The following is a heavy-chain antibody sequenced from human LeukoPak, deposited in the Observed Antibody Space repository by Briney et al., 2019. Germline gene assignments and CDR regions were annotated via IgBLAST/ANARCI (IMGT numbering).Heavy chain of an antibody. D-gene: IGHD1-1*01. Sequence: PSETLSLTCSVSGASMSYEYWSWLRQPPGKGLVWIGYIYYSGTTNYNPSLKSRVTISVATSTKQFSLRLSSVTAADTAVYYCARLYQQSKWKYYYYYMDVWGKGTAVTASS. CDR1: GASMSYEY. CDR3: ARLYQQSKWKYYYYYMDV. V-gene: IGHV4-59*01. CDR2: IYYSGTT. J-gene: IGHJ6*03.